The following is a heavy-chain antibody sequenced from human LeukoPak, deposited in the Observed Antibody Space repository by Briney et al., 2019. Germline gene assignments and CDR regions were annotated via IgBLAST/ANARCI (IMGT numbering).Heavy chain of an antibody. Sequence: SETLSLTCAVYGGSFSGYYWSWIRQPPGKGLEWIGEINHSGSTNHNPSLKSRVTISVDTSKNQFSLKLSSVTAADTSVYYCARRRVGATFYYYHYMDVWGKGTTVTVSS. V-gene: IGHV4-34*01. CDR2: INHSGST. D-gene: IGHD1-26*01. J-gene: IGHJ6*03. CDR3: ARRRVGATFYYYHYMDV. CDR1: GGSFSGYY.